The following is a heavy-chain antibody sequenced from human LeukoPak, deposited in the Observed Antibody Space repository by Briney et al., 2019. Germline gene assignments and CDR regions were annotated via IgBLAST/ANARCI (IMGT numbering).Heavy chain of an antibody. CDR3: ARIGSYYDFWSGSQTYYFDY. CDR1: GGSISSYY. Sequence: PSETLSLTCTVSGGSISSYYWGWIRQPPGKGLEWIGYIYYSGSTNYNPSLKSRVTISVDTSKNQFSLKLSSVTAADTAVYYCARIGSYYDFWSGSQTYYFDYWGQGTLVTVSS. CDR2: IYYSGST. D-gene: IGHD3-3*01. V-gene: IGHV4-59*08. J-gene: IGHJ4*02.